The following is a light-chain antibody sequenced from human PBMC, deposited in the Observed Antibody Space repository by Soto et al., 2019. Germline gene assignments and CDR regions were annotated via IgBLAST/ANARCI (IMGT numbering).Light chain of an antibody. Sequence: EIVLTQSPATLSVAPGESATLSCRASQSVSSDLAWFQQKPGPAPRLLMYGASTRATGIPARFSGRGSGTEFTLTISSLQSEDFALYHCQQYNNWPLTFGGGTKVEIK. CDR3: QQYNNWPLT. CDR1: QSVSSD. J-gene: IGKJ4*01. V-gene: IGKV3-15*01. CDR2: GAS.